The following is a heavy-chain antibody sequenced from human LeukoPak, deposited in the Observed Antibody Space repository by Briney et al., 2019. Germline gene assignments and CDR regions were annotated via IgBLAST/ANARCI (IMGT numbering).Heavy chain of an antibody. V-gene: IGHV1-3*01. CDR3: ARGRGTSGSNRDFYYYYYMDV. Sequence: GASVKVSCKASGYIFTDYAIHWLRQAPGQRPEWMGWMNAGNGNTKYSQKFQGRITLIRDTSAATAYMELSSLRHDDLAMYYCARGRGTSGSNRDFYYYYYMDVWGKGTTVTVSS. CDR2: MNAGNGNT. D-gene: IGHD2-15*01. CDR1: GYIFTDYA. J-gene: IGHJ6*03.